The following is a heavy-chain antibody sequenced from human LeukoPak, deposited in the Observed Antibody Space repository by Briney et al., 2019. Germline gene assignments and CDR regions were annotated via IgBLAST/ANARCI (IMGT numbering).Heavy chain of an antibody. V-gene: IGHV1-24*01. CDR2: FDPEDGET. J-gene: IGHJ3*02. Sequence: GASVKVSCKVSGYTLTELSMHWVRQAPGKGLEWMGGFDPEDGETIYAQKFQGRVTMTEDTSTDTAYMELSSLRSEDTAVYYCATLEDSSSFLVAFDIWGQGTMVTVSS. D-gene: IGHD3-22*01. CDR3: ATLEDSSSFLVAFDI. CDR1: GYTLTELS.